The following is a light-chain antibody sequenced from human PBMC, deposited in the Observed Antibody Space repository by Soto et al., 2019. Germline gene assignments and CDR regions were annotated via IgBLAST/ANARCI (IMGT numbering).Light chain of an antibody. J-gene: IGKJ4*01. CDR1: QSVSNN. Sequence: EIVMTQSPATLSVSPGERATLSCRASQSVSNNLAWYQQTPGQAPRLLIYFASTSATGIPARFSGSGSGTEFTLTISSLQSEDFAVYYCQQYNNWPLTFGGGTKVEIK. V-gene: IGKV3-15*01. CDR2: FAS. CDR3: QQYNNWPLT.